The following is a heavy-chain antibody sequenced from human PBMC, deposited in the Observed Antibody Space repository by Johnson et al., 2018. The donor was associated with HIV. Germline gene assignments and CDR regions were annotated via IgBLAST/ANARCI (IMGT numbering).Heavy chain of an antibody. CDR3: ARRRSYSSSWEPPDDAFDI. CDR1: GFTFDDYG. J-gene: IGHJ3*02. CDR2: INWNGGST. D-gene: IGHD6-13*01. V-gene: IGHV3-20*04. Sequence: LQLVESGGGLVQPGGSLRLSCAASGFTFDDYGMSWVRQAPGKGLEWVSGINWNGGSTGYADSVKSRFTISRDNSKNTLYLQMNSLRAEDTAVYYCARRRSYSSSWEPPDDAFDIWGQGTMVTVSS.